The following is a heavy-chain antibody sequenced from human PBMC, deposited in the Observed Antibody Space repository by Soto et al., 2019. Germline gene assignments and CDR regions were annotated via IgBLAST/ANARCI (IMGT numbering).Heavy chain of an antibody. CDR3: ARESDGTPGTTADSNAFNF. V-gene: IGHV1-2*02. CDR1: GYNFIAYY. D-gene: IGHD1-1*01. CDR2: INPNSGGT. Sequence: QVQLVQSGAEVKKPGASVKVSCRTSGYNFIAYYVHWVRLAPGQGLEWVGWINPNSGGTKYAEKFQGRVTMTTELSTKTVYLDLSRLRVDDTAIFFCARESDGTPGTTADSNAFNFWGQGTMVTVSS. J-gene: IGHJ3*01.